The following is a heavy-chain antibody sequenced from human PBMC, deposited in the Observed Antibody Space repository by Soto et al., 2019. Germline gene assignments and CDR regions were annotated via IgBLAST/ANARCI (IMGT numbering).Heavy chain of an antibody. CDR3: VRDGTKTLRDWFDP. Sequence: QVQLQESGPGLVKPSETLSLTCTVSGASISGFYWSWIRKSAGKGLEWIGRIYATATTDYNPSLKSRVMMSVETSKKQFSLKLRSVTAADTAVDYCVRDGTKTLRDWFDPWGQGISVTVSS. V-gene: IGHV4-4*07. CDR2: IYATATT. J-gene: IGHJ5*02. CDR1: GASISGFY. D-gene: IGHD1-1*01.